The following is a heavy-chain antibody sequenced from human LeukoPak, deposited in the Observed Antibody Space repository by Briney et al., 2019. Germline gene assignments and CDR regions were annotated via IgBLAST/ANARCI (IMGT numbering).Heavy chain of an antibody. Sequence: PSETLSLTCAVSGGSISSGGYSWRWIRQPPGKGLEWIGYIYYSGSTYYNPSLKSRVTISVDTSKNQFSLKLSSVTAADTAVYYCARVMGRPRAFDIWGQGTMVTVSS. D-gene: IGHD3-10*01. CDR1: GGSISSGGYS. V-gene: IGHV4-30-4*07. CDR3: ARVMGRPRAFDI. J-gene: IGHJ3*02. CDR2: IYYSGST.